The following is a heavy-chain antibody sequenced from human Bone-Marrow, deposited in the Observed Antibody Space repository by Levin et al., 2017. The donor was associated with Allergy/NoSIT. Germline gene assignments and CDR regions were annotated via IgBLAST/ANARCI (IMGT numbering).Heavy chain of an antibody. J-gene: IGHJ6*03. V-gene: IGHV4-59*11. CDR2: MYKTSSA. CDR3: PRQAYGTRYYSRSPKNKQADYYYMDV. CDR1: GASINNHH. D-gene: IGHD3-10*01. Sequence: SETLSLTCTVSGASINNHHWSWIRQPPGKGLEWIGYMYKTSSANFNPSLKSRVSMSADMSKNQFSLSLSSVTAADTAVYYCPRQAYGTRYYSRSPKNKQADYYYMDVWGRGTTVTVSS.